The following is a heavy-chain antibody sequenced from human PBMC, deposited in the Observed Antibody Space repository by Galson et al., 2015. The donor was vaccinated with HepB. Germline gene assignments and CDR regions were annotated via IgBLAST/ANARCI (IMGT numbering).Heavy chain of an antibody. V-gene: IGHV3-7*05. Sequence: SLRLSCAASGFISSMYWMNWVRQAPGKGLEWVATIKEDGSEKNYVDSVKGRFTISRDNAKNSLYLQMNSLRAEDTAVYYCARVKRGEWYSYYYYGMDVRGQGTTVTVSS. J-gene: IGHJ6*02. CDR1: GFISSMYW. CDR3: ARVKRGEWYSYYYYGMDV. D-gene: IGHD3-10*01. CDR2: IKEDGSEK.